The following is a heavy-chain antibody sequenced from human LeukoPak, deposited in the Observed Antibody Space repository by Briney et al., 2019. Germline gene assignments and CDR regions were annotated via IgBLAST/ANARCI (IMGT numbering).Heavy chain of an antibody. CDR3: ARLDGSYRLGAFDI. CDR1: GYSISSGYY. D-gene: IGHD1-26*01. Sequence: SETLSLTCAVSGYSISSGYYWGWIRQPPGKGLEWIGSIYHSGSTYYNPSLKSRVTISVDTPKNQFSLRLSSVTAADTAVYYCARLDGSYRLGAFDIWGQGTMVTVSS. CDR2: IYHSGST. V-gene: IGHV4-38-2*01. J-gene: IGHJ3*02.